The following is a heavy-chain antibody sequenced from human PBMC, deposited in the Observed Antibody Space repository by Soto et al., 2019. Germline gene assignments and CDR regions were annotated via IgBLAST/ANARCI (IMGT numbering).Heavy chain of an antibody. CDR2: IIPIFGTA. D-gene: IGHD2-2*01. CDR3: ARVVGYCSSTSCPHGDWFDP. Sequence: SVKVSCKASGGTFSSYAISWVRHAPGQGLEWMGGIIPIFGTANYAQKFQGRVTITADKSTSTAYMELSSLRSEDTAVYYCARVVGYCSSTSCPHGDWFDPWGQGTLVTVSS. V-gene: IGHV1-69*06. J-gene: IGHJ5*02. CDR1: GGTFSSYA.